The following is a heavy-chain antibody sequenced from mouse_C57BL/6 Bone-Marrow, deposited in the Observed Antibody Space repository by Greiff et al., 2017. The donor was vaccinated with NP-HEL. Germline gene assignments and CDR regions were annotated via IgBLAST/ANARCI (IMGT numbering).Heavy chain of an antibody. Sequence: VQLQQPGAELVKPGASVKLSCKASGYTFTSYWMHWVKQRPGQGLEWIGMIHPNSGRTNYNEKFKSKATLTVDKSSSTAYMQLSSLTSEDSAVYYCARGYSKTAYWGQGTLVTVSA. CDR2: IHPNSGRT. D-gene: IGHD2-5*01. V-gene: IGHV1-64*01. CDR1: GYTFTSYW. CDR3: ARGYSKTAY. J-gene: IGHJ3*01.